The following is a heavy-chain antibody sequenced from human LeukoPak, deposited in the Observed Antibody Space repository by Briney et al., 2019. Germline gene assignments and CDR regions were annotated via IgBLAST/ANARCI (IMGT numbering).Heavy chain of an antibody. V-gene: IGHV6-1*01. D-gene: IGHD6-13*01. Sequence: SQTLSLTCGVSGDSVSNNDAAWAWIRQSPSRGLEWLGRTYYRSRWYDDYAVSVKSRITIKSDTSKNQFSLNLNSVTPEDTAVYYCARGFSSRRAFDTWGQGTMVTVTS. CDR2: TYYRSRWYD. CDR3: ARGFSSRRAFDT. J-gene: IGHJ3*02. CDR1: GDSVSNNDAA.